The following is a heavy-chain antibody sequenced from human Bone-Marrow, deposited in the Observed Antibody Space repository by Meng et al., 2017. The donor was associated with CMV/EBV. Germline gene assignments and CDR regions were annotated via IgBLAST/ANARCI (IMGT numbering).Heavy chain of an antibody. CDR3: ARLRFLEWLLLDN. Sequence: GGSLRLSCAASGFTFSDYYMSWIRQAPGKGLEWVSYISSSGSTIYYADSVKGRFTISRDNAKNSLYLQMNSLRAEDTAVYYCARLRFLEWLLLDNWGQGTLVTVSS. V-gene: IGHV3-11*01. CDR1: GFTFSDYY. D-gene: IGHD3-3*01. CDR2: ISSSGSTI. J-gene: IGHJ4*02.